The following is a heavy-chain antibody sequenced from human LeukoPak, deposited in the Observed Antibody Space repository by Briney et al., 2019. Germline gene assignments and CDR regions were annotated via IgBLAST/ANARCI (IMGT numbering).Heavy chain of an antibody. CDR1: GFTFSNYA. V-gene: IGHV3-23*01. Sequence: GGSLRLSCAASGFTFSNYAMSWVRQAPGKGLEWVSDISGSGGSTYYADSVKGRFTISRDNSKDTLDLQMNSLRAEDTAVYYCAKHPIVEATGNFDYWGQGTLVTVSS. D-gene: IGHD1-26*01. J-gene: IGHJ4*02. CDR2: ISGSGGST. CDR3: AKHPIVEATGNFDY.